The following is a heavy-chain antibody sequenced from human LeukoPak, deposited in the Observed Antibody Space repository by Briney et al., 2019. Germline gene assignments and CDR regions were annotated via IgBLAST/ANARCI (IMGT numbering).Heavy chain of an antibody. V-gene: IGHV3-7*01. J-gene: IGHJ3*02. D-gene: IGHD3-16*01. CDR2: IKQDGSDK. CDR3: TREGVGGFDT. Sequence: PGGSQRLSCAASGFTFSRYWMSWVRQAPGKGLEWVANIKQDGSDKDYVDSVKGRFTISRDNAMNSLYLQMNSLRVEDTAVYYCTREGVGGFDTWGQGAMVTVSS. CDR1: GFTFSRYW.